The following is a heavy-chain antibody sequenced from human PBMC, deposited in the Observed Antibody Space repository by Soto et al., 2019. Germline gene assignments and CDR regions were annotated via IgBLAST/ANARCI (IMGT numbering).Heavy chain of an antibody. CDR2: ISGSGGGA. V-gene: IGHV3-23*01. Sequence: GGSLRLSCAVSGFTFSNYAMNWVRQAPGKGLEWVSVISGSGGGAYYADSVQGRFTISRDNSKNTLYLQMNSLRDEDTAIYYCVREGSGWYSRGSFDFWGRGTMVTVSS. J-gene: IGHJ3*01. CDR3: VREGSGWYSRGSFDF. D-gene: IGHD6-19*01. CDR1: GFTFSNYA.